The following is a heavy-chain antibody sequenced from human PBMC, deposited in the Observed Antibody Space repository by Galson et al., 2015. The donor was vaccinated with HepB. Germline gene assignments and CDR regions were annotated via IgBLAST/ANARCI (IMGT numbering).Heavy chain of an antibody. CDR1: GFTFSGYG. D-gene: IGHD3-10*01. Sequence: SLRLSCAASGFTFSGYGMIWVRQAPGKGLEWLSFISSSAYTIYYADSVKGRFTVSRDNTKNSQYLQMNSLRVEDTAVYYCARALSAVADSGVWGQGTLVTVSS. CDR3: ARALSAVADSGV. J-gene: IGHJ4*02. V-gene: IGHV3-48*04. CDR2: ISSSAYTI.